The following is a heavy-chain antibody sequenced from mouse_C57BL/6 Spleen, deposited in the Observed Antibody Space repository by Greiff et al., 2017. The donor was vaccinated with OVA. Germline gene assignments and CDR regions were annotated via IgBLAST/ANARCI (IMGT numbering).Heavy chain of an antibody. CDR2: IYPGDGDT. Sequence: QVQLQQSGPELVKPGASVKISCKASGYAFSSSWMNWVKQRPGKGLEWIGRIYPGDGDTNYNGKFKGKDTLTADKSSSTAYMQLSSLTSEDSAVYFCARRNYYGSSYDYFDYWGQGTTLTVSS. CDR1: GYAFSSSW. D-gene: IGHD1-1*01. CDR3: ARRNYYGSSYDYFDY. V-gene: IGHV1-82*01. J-gene: IGHJ2*01.